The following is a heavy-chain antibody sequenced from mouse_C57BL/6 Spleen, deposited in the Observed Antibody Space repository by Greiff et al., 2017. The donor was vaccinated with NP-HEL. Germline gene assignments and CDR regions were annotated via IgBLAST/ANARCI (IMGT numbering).Heavy chain of an antibody. V-gene: IGHV5-17*01. CDR2: ISSGSSTI. J-gene: IGHJ4*01. Sequence: EVKLMESGGGLVKPGGSLKLSCAASGFTFSDYGMHWVRQAPEKGLEWVAYISSGSSTIYYADTVKGRFTISRDNAKNTLFLQMTSLRSEDTAMYYCAREGLPLAMDYWGQGTSVTVSS. CDR3: AREGLPLAMDY. CDR1: GFTFSDYG.